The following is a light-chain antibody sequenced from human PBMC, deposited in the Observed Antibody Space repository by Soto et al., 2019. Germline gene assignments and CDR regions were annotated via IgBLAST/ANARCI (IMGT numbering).Light chain of an antibody. CDR2: GAS. CDR1: QSVSSSY. V-gene: IGKV3-20*01. CDR3: QQYGSSPAIT. Sequence: EIVLTQSPGTLSLSPGERSTLSCRASQSVSSSYLAWYQQNPGHAPRLLIYGASSRATGIPYRFSGSESGTDFTLTISRLEPEDFAVYYCQQYGSSPAITFGQGTRLEI. J-gene: IGKJ5*01.